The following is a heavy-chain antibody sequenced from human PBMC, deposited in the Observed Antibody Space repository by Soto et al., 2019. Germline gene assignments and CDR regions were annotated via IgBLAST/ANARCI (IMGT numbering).Heavy chain of an antibody. CDR3: ARLGGYVSVGYYYLWDS. CDR2: INHSGST. V-gene: IGHV4-59*04. J-gene: IGHJ4*02. D-gene: IGHD3-22*01. Sequence: SETLSLTCSVSGGSISGFYWTWIRQPPGKGLEWIGVINHSGSTYHNLSLKGRVTMSVDASRNQFSLKLTSMTAADTAVYYCARLGGYVSVGYYYLWDSWGQGTLVTVSS. CDR1: GGSISGFY.